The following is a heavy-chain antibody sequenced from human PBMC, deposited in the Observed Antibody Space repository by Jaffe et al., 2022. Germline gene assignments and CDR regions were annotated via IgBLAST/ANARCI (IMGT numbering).Heavy chain of an antibody. CDR1: GFTFSSYS. J-gene: IGHJ4*02. V-gene: IGHV3-21*01. CDR2: ISSSSSYI. Sequence: EVQLVESGGGLVKPGGSLRLSCAASGFTFSSYSMNWVRQAPGKGLEWVSSISSSSSYIYYADSVKGRFTISRDNAKNSLYLQMNSLRAEDTAVYYCASDDYGDYPKHAYWGQGTLVTVSS. CDR3: ASDDYGDYPKHAY. D-gene: IGHD4-17*01.